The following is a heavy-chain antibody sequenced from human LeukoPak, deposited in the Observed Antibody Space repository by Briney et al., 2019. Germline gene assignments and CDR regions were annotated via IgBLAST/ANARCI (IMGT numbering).Heavy chain of an antibody. J-gene: IGHJ4*02. CDR1: GFPFSHYW. Sequence: GGSLRLSCAVSGFPFSHYWMTWVRQAPGKGLEWVANIRQDGCDKYYVDSVRGRFTISRDNAKNSLYLQMNSLRDDDTAIYYCAAIDWAFLAWGQGALVTVSS. D-gene: IGHD3-9*01. V-gene: IGHV3-7*01. CDR2: IRQDGCDK. CDR3: AAIDWAFLA.